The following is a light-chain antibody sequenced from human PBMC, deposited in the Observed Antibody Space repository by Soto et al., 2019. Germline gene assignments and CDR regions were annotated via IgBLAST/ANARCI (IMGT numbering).Light chain of an antibody. Sequence: QSALTQPASVSGSPGQSITISFTGTSSDVGGYNYVSWYQQHPGKAPKLMIYDVSNRPSGVSNRFSGSKSDNMASLTISGLQAEDEADYYCSSYTSSSTLVFGGGTKVTVL. CDR3: SSYTSSSTLV. CDR2: DVS. V-gene: IGLV2-14*01. CDR1: SSDVGGYNY. J-gene: IGLJ2*01.